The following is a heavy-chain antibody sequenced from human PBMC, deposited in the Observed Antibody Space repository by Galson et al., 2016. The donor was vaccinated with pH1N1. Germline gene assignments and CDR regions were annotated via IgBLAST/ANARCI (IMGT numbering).Heavy chain of an antibody. V-gene: IGHV1-69*04. D-gene: IGHD4-23*01. CDR2: VIPIFSIV. Sequence: SVKVSCKASGGAFSRNAISWVLQAPGQGLECMGRVIPIFSIVKYAQKFQGRVTISADKSTSTAYMELSNLSSEDTAVYYCARCRSTVVAPGEPFDIWGQGTMVTVSS. J-gene: IGHJ3*02. CDR3: ARCRSTVVAPGEPFDI. CDR1: GGAFSRNA.